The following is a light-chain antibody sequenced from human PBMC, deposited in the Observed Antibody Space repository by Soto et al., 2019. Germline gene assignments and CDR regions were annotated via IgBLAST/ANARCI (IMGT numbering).Light chain of an antibody. Sequence: QSVLTQPHSVSGSPGQSVTISCTGTNSDVGRYNSVSWYQQLPGKAPQLIISAVRQRPSAVPDRFSGSKSGNTASLTISGLQTDDEADYFCFSYTANDNWVFGGGTKLTVL. J-gene: IGLJ3*02. CDR3: FSYTANDNWV. V-gene: IGLV2-11*01. CDR2: AVR. CDR1: NSDVGRYNS.